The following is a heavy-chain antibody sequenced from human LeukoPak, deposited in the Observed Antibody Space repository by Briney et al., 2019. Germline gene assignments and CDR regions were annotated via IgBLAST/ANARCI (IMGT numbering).Heavy chain of an antibody. Sequence: SETLSLTCAVYGGSFSGYYWSWIRQPPGKGLEWIGEINHRGSTNYNPSLKSRVTISVDTSKNQFSLKLSSVTAADTAVYYCARGLRGSRFDYWGQGTLVTVSS. J-gene: IGHJ4*02. CDR3: ARGLRGSRFDY. CDR1: GGSFSGYY. V-gene: IGHV4-34*01. CDR2: INHRGST. D-gene: IGHD2-15*01.